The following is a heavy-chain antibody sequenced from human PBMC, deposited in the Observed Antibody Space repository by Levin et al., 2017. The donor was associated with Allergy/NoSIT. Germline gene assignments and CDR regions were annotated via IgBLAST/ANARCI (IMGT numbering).Heavy chain of an antibody. Sequence: SETLSLTCDVRGESLSGYYWSWIRQPPGKGLEWIGEINDSGDSSYNPSLQTRVVMSRDTSKNQFSLNLTSVTAADTAVYFCARRRYYSGNWFDPWGQGTLVSVSS. V-gene: IGHV4-34*01. CDR2: INDSGDS. CDR3: ARRRYYSGNWFDP. J-gene: IGHJ5*02. D-gene: IGHD1-26*01. CDR1: GESLSGYY.